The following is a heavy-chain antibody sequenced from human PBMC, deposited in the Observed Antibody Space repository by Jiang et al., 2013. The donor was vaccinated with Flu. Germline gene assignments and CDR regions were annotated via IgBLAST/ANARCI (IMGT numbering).Heavy chain of an antibody. V-gene: IGHV5-51*01. CDR2: IYPGDSDT. CDR1: GHRVTAYW. J-gene: IGHJ4*02. Sequence: GAEVKKPGESLKISCKGSGHRVTAYWIGWVRQMPGKGLESMGVIYPGDSDTRYSPPFQGQVTISVDRSISTAYLQWSSLKASDTAIYYCVRQEVGVGFDFWGQGALVTVSS. D-gene: IGHD1-26*01. CDR3: VRQEVGVGFDF.